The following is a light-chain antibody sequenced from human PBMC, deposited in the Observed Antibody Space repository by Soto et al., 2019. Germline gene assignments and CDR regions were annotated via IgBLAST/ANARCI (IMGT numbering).Light chain of an antibody. CDR2: DVS. CDR1: SSDVGGYNY. CDR3: SSYTSSSTPVV. V-gene: IGLV2-14*01. Sequence: QSVLTQPASVSGSPGQSITISCTGTSSDVGGYNYVSWYQQHPGKAPKLMIYDVSNRPSGVSNRFSGSKSGNTXXXTISGLQXEDEADYYCSSYTSSSTPVVFGGGTXXTVL. J-gene: IGLJ2*01.